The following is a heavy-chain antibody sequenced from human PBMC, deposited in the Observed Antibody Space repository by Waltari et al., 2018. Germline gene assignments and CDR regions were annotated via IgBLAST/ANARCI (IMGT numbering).Heavy chain of an antibody. D-gene: IGHD4-17*01. CDR1: GGSISTNYN. CDR2: MQYRGST. J-gene: IGHJ1*01. V-gene: IGHV4-39*01. CDR3: GRIAFGDEGGYFQY. Sequence: QLQLQESGPGLVKPSETLSLTCTVSGGSISTNYNWGWIRQPPGKGLEWMGNMQYRGSTFYNPSLESRGTISLDTWKNQFSLRLSSVGAADTAVYFCGRIAFGDEGGYFQYWGQGTLVTVSS.